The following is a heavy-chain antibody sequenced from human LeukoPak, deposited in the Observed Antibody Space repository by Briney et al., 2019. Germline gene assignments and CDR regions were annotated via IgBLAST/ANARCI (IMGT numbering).Heavy chain of an antibody. CDR2: INPNSGGT. D-gene: IGHD3-22*01. V-gene: IGHV1-2*06. CDR1: GYTFTGYY. CDR3: ARDVIYYDSSGYYPYY. J-gene: IGHJ4*02. Sequence: ASVKVSCKASGYTFTGYYMHWVRQAPGQGLEWMGRINPNSGGTNYAQKFQGRVTMTRDTSISTAYMELSRLTSGDTAVYYCARDVIYYDSSGYYPYYWGQGTLVTVSS.